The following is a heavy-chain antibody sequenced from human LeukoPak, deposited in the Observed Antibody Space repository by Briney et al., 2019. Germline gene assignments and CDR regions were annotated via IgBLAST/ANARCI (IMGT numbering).Heavy chain of an antibody. CDR2: ISSSGSTI. CDR3: ARGRPRTAAHAFDI. Sequence: GGSLRLSCAASGFTFSDYYMSWIRQAPGKGLEWVSYISSSGSTIYYADSVKGRFTISRDNAKNSLYLQMNSLRAEDTAVYYCARGRPRTAAHAFDIWGQGTMVTVSS. V-gene: IGHV3-11*01. D-gene: IGHD6-13*01. J-gene: IGHJ3*02. CDR1: GFTFSDYY.